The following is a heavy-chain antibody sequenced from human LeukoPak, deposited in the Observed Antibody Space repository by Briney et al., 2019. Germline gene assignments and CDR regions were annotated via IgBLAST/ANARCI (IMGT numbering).Heavy chain of an antibody. V-gene: IGHV1-69*13. D-gene: IGHD1-26*01. CDR2: TIPIFGTA. CDR1: GGTFSSYA. J-gene: IGHJ4*02. CDR3: ARDGGSYYYYFDY. Sequence: SVKVSCKASGGTFSSYAISWVRQAPGQGLEWMGGTIPIFGTANYAQKFQGRVTITADESTSTAYMELSSLRSEDTAVYYCARDGGSYYYYFDYWGQGTLVTVSS.